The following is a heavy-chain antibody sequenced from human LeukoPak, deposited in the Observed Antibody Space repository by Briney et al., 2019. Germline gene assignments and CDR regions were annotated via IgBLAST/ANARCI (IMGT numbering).Heavy chain of an antibody. Sequence: GGSLRLSCAASGFTFSSYAMSWVRQAPGKGLEWVSAISGSGGSTYYADSVKGRFTISRDNSKNTLYLQMNSLRAEDTAVYYCAKDWVFIAAAGKDAFDIWGQGTMVTVSS. CDR2: ISGSGGST. D-gene: IGHD6-13*01. CDR3: AKDWVFIAAAGKDAFDI. V-gene: IGHV3-23*01. CDR1: GFTFSSYA. J-gene: IGHJ3*02.